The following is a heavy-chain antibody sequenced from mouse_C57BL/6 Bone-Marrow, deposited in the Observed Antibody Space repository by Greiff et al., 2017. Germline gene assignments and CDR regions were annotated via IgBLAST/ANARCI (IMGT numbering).Heavy chain of an antibody. CDR3: TCNYYWYFDV. CDR1: GFNIKDDY. V-gene: IGHV14-4*01. J-gene: IGHJ1*03. CDR2: IDPENGDT. Sequence: DVQLQESGAELVRPGASVKLSCTASGFNIKDDYMHWVKQRPEQGLEWIGWIDPENGDTEYASKFQGKATITADTSSNTAYLQLSSLTSEDTAVYYCTCNYYWYFDVWGTGTTVTVSS. D-gene: IGHD2-1*01.